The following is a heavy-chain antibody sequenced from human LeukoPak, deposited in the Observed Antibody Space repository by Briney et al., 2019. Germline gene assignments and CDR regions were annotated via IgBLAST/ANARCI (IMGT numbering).Heavy chain of an antibody. CDR2: ISSSGSTI. Sequence: GGSLRLSCAASGFTFSTYEMNWVRQAPGKGLEWVSYISSSGSTIYYADSVKGRFSISRDNAENSLYLQMNSLRAEDTAVYYCARAYYGSGGCFDYWGQGTLVTVSS. CDR3: ARAYYGSGGCFDY. J-gene: IGHJ4*02. CDR1: GFTFSTYE. D-gene: IGHD3-10*01. V-gene: IGHV3-48*03.